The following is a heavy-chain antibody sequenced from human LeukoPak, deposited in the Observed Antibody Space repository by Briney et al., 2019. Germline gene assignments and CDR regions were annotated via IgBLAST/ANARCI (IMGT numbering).Heavy chain of an antibody. CDR3: AKTYYYGSGSPADAFDV. V-gene: IGHV5-51*01. CDR1: GYSFTSYW. Sequence: GESLKISCKGPGYSFTSYWIGWVGQMPGKGLEWMGFIYPDDSDTRYSPSFQGQVTISADKSISTAYLQWSSLKASDTAMYYCAKTYYYGSGSPADAFDVWGQGTVVTISS. D-gene: IGHD3-10*01. J-gene: IGHJ3*01. CDR2: IYPDDSDT.